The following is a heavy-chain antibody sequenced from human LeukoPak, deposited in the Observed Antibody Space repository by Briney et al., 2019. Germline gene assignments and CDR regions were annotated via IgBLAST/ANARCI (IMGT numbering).Heavy chain of an antibody. J-gene: IGHJ6*02. CDR1: GGSFSGYY. Sequence: SETLSLTCAVYGGSFSGYYWSWIRQPPGKGLEWIGEINHSGSTNYNPSLKSRVTISVDTSKNQFSLKLSSVTAADTAVYYCARGLKTGTTFDYYYYGMDVWGQGTTVTVSS. CDR3: ARGLKTGTTFDYYYYGMDV. V-gene: IGHV4-34*01. D-gene: IGHD1-1*01. CDR2: INHSGST.